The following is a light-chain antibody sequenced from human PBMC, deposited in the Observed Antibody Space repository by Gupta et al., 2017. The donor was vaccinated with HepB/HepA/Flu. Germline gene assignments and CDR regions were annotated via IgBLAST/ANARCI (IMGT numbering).Light chain of an antibody. Sequence: QSVLTQPPSVSGAPGQTVTISCTGSSSNIGARFDVPWYQQLPGTAPKLLIYTNHHRPSGVPDRFSASKSDTSASLAITGLQTEDEADYYCQSYDNDLRGSVFGGGTKLTVL. CDR1: SSNIGARFD. V-gene: IGLV1-40*01. CDR3: QSYDNDLRGSV. CDR2: TNH. J-gene: IGLJ2*01.